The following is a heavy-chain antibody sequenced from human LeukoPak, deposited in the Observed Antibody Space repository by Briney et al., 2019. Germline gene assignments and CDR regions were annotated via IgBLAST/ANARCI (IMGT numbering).Heavy chain of an antibody. J-gene: IGHJ6*03. Sequence: GGSLRLSCAVSGFTLSDYYMSWIRQAPGKGLEWVSYISSSGSTIYYADSVKGRFTISRDNAKNSLYLQMNSLRAEDTAVYYCARYRSSVSSGWYLYYYYMDVWGKGTTVTVSS. CDR2: ISSSGSTI. CDR3: ARYRSSVSSGWYLYYYYMDV. V-gene: IGHV3-11*04. D-gene: IGHD6-19*01. CDR1: GFTLSDYY.